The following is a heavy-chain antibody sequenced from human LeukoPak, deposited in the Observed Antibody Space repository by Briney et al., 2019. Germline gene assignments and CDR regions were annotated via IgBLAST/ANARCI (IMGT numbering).Heavy chain of an antibody. CDR2: ISSSSSYI. D-gene: IGHD5-12*01. J-gene: IGHJ3*02. Sequence: GGSLRLSCAASGFTFSSYSMNWVRQAPGKGLEWVSSISSSSSYIYYADSVKGRFTISRDNAKNSLYLQMNSLRAEDTAVHYCARDTGYGGLTDAFDIWGQGTMVTVSS. CDR1: GFTFSSYS. CDR3: ARDTGYGGLTDAFDI. V-gene: IGHV3-21*01.